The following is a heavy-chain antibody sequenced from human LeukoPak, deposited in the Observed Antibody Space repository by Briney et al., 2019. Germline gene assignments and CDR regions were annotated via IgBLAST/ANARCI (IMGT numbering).Heavy chain of an antibody. Sequence: GGSLRLSCAASGFTVSSNYMSWVRQAPGKGLEWVSAISGSGGSTYYADSVKGRFTISRDNSKNTLYLQMNSLRAEDTAVYYCAKLGCSSTSCLYGMDVWGQGTTVTVSS. V-gene: IGHV3-23*01. J-gene: IGHJ6*02. D-gene: IGHD2-2*01. CDR2: ISGSGGST. CDR3: AKLGCSSTSCLYGMDV. CDR1: GFTVSSNY.